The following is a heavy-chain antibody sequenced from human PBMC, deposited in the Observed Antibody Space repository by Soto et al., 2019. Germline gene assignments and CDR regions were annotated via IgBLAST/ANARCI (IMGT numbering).Heavy chain of an antibody. J-gene: IGHJ5*02. D-gene: IGHD2-15*01. Sequence: PSETLSLTCTVSGGSISSGDYYWSWIRQPPGKGLEWIGYIYYSGSTYYNPSLKSRVTISVDTSKNQFSLKLSSVTAADTAAYYCARGLVGVAARRNWFDPWGQGTLVTVSS. CDR3: ARGLVGVAARRNWFDP. V-gene: IGHV4-30-4*01. CDR1: GGSISSGDYY. CDR2: IYYSGST.